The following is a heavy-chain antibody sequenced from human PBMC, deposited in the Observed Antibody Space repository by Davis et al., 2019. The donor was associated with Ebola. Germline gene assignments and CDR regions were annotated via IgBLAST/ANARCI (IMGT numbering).Heavy chain of an antibody. CDR2: IYHSGST. D-gene: IGHD3-10*01. J-gene: IGHJ4*02. Sequence: SETLSLTCAVSGGSISSSNWWSWVRQPPGKGLEWIGEIYHSGSTNYNPSLKSRVTISVDKSKNQFSLKLSSVTAADTAVYYCARHGPGLLWFGESVDWGQGTLVTVSS. V-gene: IGHV4-4*02. CDR1: GGSISSSNW. CDR3: ARHGPGLLWFGESVD.